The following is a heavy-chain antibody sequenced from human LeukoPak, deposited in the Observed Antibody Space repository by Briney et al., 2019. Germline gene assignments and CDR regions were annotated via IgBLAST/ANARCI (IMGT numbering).Heavy chain of an antibody. CDR3: AAGTAADY. V-gene: IGHV3-11*03. CDR1: GIPFSDFY. D-gene: IGHD6-25*01. Sequence: PGGSLRLSCVVAGIPFSDFYMNWIRQAPGKGLEWISYISSSSSYTDYAESVKGRFTISRDNAKSALYLQMNDLRVEATAVYYCAAGTAADYWGQGTLVIVSS. J-gene: IGHJ4*02. CDR2: ISSSSSYT.